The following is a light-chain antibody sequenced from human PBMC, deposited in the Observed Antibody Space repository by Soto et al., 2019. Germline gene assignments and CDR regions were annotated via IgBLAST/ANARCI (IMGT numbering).Light chain of an antibody. J-gene: IGKJ1*01. Sequence: ELVMTQSPATLSVSPARRSTLSCRASQSISDTLPWYQHKPSQAPRLLIYGASRRATGFPARFSGSGSGTDFTLTISRLEPEDFAVYYCQQYGSSRTFGQGTKVDIK. CDR2: GAS. CDR3: QQYGSSRT. CDR1: QSISDT. V-gene: IGKV3-20*01.